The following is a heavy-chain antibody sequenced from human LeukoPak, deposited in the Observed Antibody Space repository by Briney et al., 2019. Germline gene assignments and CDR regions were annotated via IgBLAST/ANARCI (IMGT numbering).Heavy chain of an antibody. Sequence: SSETLSLTCAVYGGSFSGYYWSWIRQPPGRGLEWIGEINHSGSTNYNPSLKSRVTISVDTSKNQFSLKLSSVTAADTAVYYCARGGRIQLWCNYWGQGTLVTVSS. CDR2: INHSGST. CDR3: ARGGRIQLWCNY. D-gene: IGHD5-18*01. V-gene: IGHV4-34*01. CDR1: GGSFSGYY. J-gene: IGHJ4*02.